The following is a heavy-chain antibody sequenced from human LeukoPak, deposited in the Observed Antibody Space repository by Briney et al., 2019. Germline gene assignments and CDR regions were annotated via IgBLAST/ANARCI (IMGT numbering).Heavy chain of an antibody. CDR3: AKSGIAVAGTHDYFDY. CDR1: GFTSSSYG. J-gene: IGHJ4*02. Sequence: GGSLRLSCAASGFTSSSYGMHWVRQAPGKGLEWVAVIWYDGSNKYYADSVKGRFTISRDNSKNTLYLQMNSLRAEDTAVYYCAKSGIAVAGTHDYFDYWGQGTLVTVSS. CDR2: IWYDGSNK. V-gene: IGHV3-33*06. D-gene: IGHD6-19*01.